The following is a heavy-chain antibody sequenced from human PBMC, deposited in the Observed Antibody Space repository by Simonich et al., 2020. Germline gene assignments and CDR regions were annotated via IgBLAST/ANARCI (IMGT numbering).Heavy chain of an antibody. Sequence: QVQLQQWGAGLLKPSETLSLTCAVYGGSFSGYYWSSIRPPPGKGLEWIGEINHSGRTNYNPSHKSRVTIAVDTSKNQFSLKLSSVTAADTAVYYCARGLRVAAAGTAFQHWGQGTLVTVSS. CDR1: GGSFSGYY. CDR3: ARGLRVAAAGTAFQH. CDR2: INHSGRT. D-gene: IGHD6-13*01. J-gene: IGHJ1*01. V-gene: IGHV4-34*01.